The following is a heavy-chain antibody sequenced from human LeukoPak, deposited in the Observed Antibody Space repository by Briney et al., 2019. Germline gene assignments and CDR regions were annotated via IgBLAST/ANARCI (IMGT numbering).Heavy chain of an antibody. CDR1: GGSIRSGTYY. Sequence: SETLSLTCTVSGGSIRSGTYYWSWIRQPAGKGLEWIGRIYTSGTTNYNPSLKSRVTISVDTSRNQFSLKLSSVTAADTAVYYCARTYLGTTAGGYYFYMDVWGKGTTVTISS. V-gene: IGHV4-61*02. CDR3: ARTYLGTTAGGYYFYMDV. CDR2: IYTSGTT. J-gene: IGHJ6*03. D-gene: IGHD2/OR15-2a*01.